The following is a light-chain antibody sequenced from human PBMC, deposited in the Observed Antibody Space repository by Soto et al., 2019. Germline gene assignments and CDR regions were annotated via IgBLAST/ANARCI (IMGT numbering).Light chain of an antibody. CDR3: AAWDESPNVPV. Sequence: QSALTQPPSASGTPGQRVTISCSGSNSNIGRNTVNWYQQFPGAAPNLLIHSDNQRPSGVPDRFSGSRSGISASLAISGLQSEDEADYYCAAWDESPNVPVFGGGTKLTVL. CDR1: NSNIGRNT. J-gene: IGLJ3*02. V-gene: IGLV1-44*01. CDR2: SDN.